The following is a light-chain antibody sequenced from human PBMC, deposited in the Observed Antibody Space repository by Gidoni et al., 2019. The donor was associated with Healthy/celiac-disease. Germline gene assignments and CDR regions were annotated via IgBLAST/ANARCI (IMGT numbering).Light chain of an antibody. CDR2: KAS. CDR3: QQYNSSPT. V-gene: IGKV1-5*03. Sequence: DIQMTQSPSTLSASVGDRVTITCRASQSISSWLAWYQQKPGKAPKLLIYKASSLESGVPSRFSGSGSGTEFTLTISSLQPDDFATYYCQQYNSSPTFXQXTKVXIK. CDR1: QSISSW. J-gene: IGKJ1*01.